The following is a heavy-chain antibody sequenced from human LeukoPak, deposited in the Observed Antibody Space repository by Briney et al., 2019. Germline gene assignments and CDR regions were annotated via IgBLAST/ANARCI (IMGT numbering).Heavy chain of an antibody. CDR2: IYSGGST. D-gene: IGHD6-13*01. CDR1: GFTVSSNY. Sequence: GGSLRLSCAASGFTVSSNYMSWVRQAPGTGLEWVSVIYSGGSTYYADSVKGRFTISRDNSKNTMYLQMNSLTAEETAVYYCARELAAALDYWGQGTLVTVSS. V-gene: IGHV3-66*01. J-gene: IGHJ4*02. CDR3: ARELAAALDY.